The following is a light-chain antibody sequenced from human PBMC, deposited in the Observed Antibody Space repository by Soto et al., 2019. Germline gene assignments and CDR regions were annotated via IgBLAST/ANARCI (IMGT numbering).Light chain of an antibody. V-gene: IGKV1-9*01. J-gene: IGKJ2*01. Sequence: DIQLTQSPSFLSASVGDRVTITCRASQGINNYLAWYQQKSGKAPSLLISSASTLESGVPSRFSGSGSGTEFTLTISSQQPEDFATYYCQQLNTFPPMYAFGQGTKLEIK. CDR2: SAS. CDR1: QGINNY. CDR3: QQLNTFPPMYA.